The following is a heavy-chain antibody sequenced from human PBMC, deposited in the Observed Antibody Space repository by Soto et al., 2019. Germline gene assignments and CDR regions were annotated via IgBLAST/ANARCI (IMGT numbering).Heavy chain of an antibody. D-gene: IGHD2-15*01. CDR1: GCTLTELS. Sequence: ASVKVSCKVSGCTLTELSMYCVRQAPGKELEWMGGFDPEDGETIYAQKFQGRVTMTEDTSTDTAYMELSSLRSEDTAVYSCATLRWRARGYYYYGMDVWGQGTTVTVSS. J-gene: IGHJ6*02. CDR2: FDPEDGET. CDR3: ATLRWRARGYYYYGMDV. V-gene: IGHV1-24*01.